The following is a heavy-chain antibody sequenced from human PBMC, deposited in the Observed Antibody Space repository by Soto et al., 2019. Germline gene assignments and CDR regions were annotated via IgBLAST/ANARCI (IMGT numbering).Heavy chain of an antibody. Sequence: PGGSLRLSCAASGFTFSSYSMNWVRQAPGKGLEWVSSISSSSSYIYYADSVKGRFTISRDNAKNSLYLQMNSLRAEDTAVYYCARAAVTTAHYYYYMDVWGKGPTVTVS. CDR3: ARAAVTTAHYYYYMDV. CDR1: GFTFSSYS. J-gene: IGHJ6*03. CDR2: ISSSSSYI. V-gene: IGHV3-21*01. D-gene: IGHD4-17*01.